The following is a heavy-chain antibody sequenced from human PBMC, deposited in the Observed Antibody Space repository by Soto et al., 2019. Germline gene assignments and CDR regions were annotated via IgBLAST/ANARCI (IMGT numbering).Heavy chain of an antibody. CDR1: GGSFRGYY. Sequence: LSLTCAVYGGSFRGYYWSWIRQPPGKGLEWIGEINHSGSTNYNPSLKSRVTISVDTSKNQFSLKLSSVTAADTAVYYCARATPVVAASWFDPWGQGTLVTVSS. D-gene: IGHD2-15*01. CDR3: ARATPVVAASWFDP. V-gene: IGHV4-34*01. CDR2: INHSGST. J-gene: IGHJ5*02.